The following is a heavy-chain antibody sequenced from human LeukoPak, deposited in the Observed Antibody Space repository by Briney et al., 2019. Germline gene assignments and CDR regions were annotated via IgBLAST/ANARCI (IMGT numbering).Heavy chain of an antibody. Sequence: PGGSLRLSCAASGFTFGGSAMHWVRQASGKGLEWVGRIRSKANSYATAYAASVKGRFTISRDDSKNTAYLQMNSLKTEDTAVYYCTRSTHPVPAAISSYYYMDVWGKGTTVTVSS. V-gene: IGHV3-73*01. CDR3: TRSTHPVPAAISSYYYMDV. D-gene: IGHD2-2*02. J-gene: IGHJ6*03. CDR1: GFTFGGSA. CDR2: IRSKANSYAT.